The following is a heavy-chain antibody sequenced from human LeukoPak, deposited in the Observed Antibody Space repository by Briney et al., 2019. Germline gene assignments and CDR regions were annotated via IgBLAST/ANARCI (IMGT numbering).Heavy chain of an antibody. J-gene: IGHJ3*02. CDR3: ARVTSFDAFDI. Sequence: ASVKVSCKASGYTFTGYYMHWVRQAPGQGLEWMGRINPNSGGTNYAQKFQGRVTMARDTSISTAYMELSRLRSDDTAVYYCARVTSFDAFDIWGQRTTVTVSS. D-gene: IGHD2-2*01. V-gene: IGHV1-2*06. CDR1: GYTFTGYY. CDR2: INPNSGGT.